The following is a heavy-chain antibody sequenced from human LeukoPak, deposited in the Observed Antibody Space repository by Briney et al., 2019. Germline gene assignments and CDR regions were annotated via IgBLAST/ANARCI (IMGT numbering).Heavy chain of an antibody. Sequence: LSLTCAVYGASFSRDYWSWIRQPPGKGLEWIGSIYYSGSTYYNPSLKSRVTISVDTSKNQFSLKLSSVTAADTAVYYCARRDPFGGVIDNWGQGTLVTVSS. CDR2: IYYSGST. CDR3: ARRDPFGGVIDN. D-gene: IGHD3-16*02. CDR1: GASFSRDY. J-gene: IGHJ4*02. V-gene: IGHV4-39*01.